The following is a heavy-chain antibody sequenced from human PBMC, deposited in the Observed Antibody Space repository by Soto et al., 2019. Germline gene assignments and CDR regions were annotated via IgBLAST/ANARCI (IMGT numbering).Heavy chain of an antibody. J-gene: IGHJ3*01. CDR2: IIPMFGIP. CDR1: GGTLNKHA. Sequence: QVQLVQSGAEVKKPGSSVKVSCKASGGTLNKHAITWVRRAPGQGLEWLWGIIPMFGIPNYPQKFQGRVTITADDSTNKSHMELHSLTSDDTAVYYCARGGTSGWLKGAYDVWGQGTMVTVSS. V-gene: IGHV1-69*01. CDR3: ARGGTSGWLKGAYDV. D-gene: IGHD6-13*01.